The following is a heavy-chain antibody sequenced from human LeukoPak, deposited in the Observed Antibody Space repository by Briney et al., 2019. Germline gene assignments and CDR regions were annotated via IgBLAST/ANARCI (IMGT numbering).Heavy chain of an antibody. Sequence: SVKVSCKASGGTFSSYAISWVRQAPGQGLEWMGGIIPIFGTANYAQKFQDRVTITADKSTSTAYMELSSLRSEDTAVYYCARVGDDCSSTSCTTYNWFDPWGQGTLVTVSS. CDR2: IIPIFGTA. D-gene: IGHD2-2*01. J-gene: IGHJ5*02. CDR3: ARVGDDCSSTSCTTYNWFDP. V-gene: IGHV1-69*06. CDR1: GGTFSSYA.